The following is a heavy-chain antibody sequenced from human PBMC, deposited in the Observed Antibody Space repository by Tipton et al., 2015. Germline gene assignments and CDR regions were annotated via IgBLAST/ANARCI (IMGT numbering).Heavy chain of an antibody. V-gene: IGHV3-30*02. Sequence: FTISRDNAKNTLVLQMNSLRTEDTALYYCAKVKDYGDSLVDYWGQGTLVIVSS. J-gene: IGHJ4*02. CDR3: AKVKDYGDSLVDY. D-gene: IGHD4-17*01.